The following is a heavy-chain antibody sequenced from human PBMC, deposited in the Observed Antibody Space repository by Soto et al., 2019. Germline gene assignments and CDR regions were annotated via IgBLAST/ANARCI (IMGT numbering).Heavy chain of an antibody. CDR1: GGTFSSYT. V-gene: IGHV1-69*08. Sequence: QVQLVQSGAEVKKPGSSVKVSCKASGGTFSSYTISWVRQAPGQGLEWMGRIIPILGIANYAQKFQGRVTITADKSTSTAYMERSSLRSEDTAVYYCARDMATTGYGMDVWGQGTTVTVSS. D-gene: IGHD5-12*01. J-gene: IGHJ6*02. CDR3: ARDMATTGYGMDV. CDR2: IIPILGIA.